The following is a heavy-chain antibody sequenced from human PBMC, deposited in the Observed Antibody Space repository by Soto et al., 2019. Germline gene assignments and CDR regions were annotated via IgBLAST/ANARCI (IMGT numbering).Heavy chain of an antibody. CDR2: IYSSGST. CDR1: GGAISGYY. D-gene: IGHD3-3*01. V-gene: IGHV4-4*07. CDR3: ARGQRFSDWFDP. Sequence: SETLSLTCTVTGGAISGYYWTWIRQSDGEGLEWIGRIYSSGSTNYNPSLKGRVTISLDTSMNYFSLRLSSVTAADTAVYYCARGQRFSDWFDPWGQGTLVTVSS. J-gene: IGHJ5*02.